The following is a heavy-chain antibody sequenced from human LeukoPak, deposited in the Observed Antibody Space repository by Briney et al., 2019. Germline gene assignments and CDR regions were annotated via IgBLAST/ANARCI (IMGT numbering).Heavy chain of an antibody. V-gene: IGHV3-11*06. Sequence: PGGSLRLSCAASGFTFSDYYMSWIRQAPGKGLEWVSYISSSSSYTNHADSVKGRFTISRDNAKNSLYLQINSLRAEDTAVYYCARVQGYCSSTSCSLWDYWGQGTLVTVSS. D-gene: IGHD2-2*01. CDR3: ARVQGYCSSTSCSLWDY. CDR2: ISSSSSYT. J-gene: IGHJ4*02. CDR1: GFTFSDYY.